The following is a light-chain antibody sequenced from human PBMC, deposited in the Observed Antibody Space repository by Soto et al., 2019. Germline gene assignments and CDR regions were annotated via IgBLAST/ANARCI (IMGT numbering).Light chain of an antibody. V-gene: IGKV1-5*01. J-gene: IGKJ1*01. CDR3: QQYNSYSWT. Sequence: DIRMTQSPSTLSTSVGDRVTITCRASQNIRGWLAWYQQKPGKAPKLLIYDASTLESGVPSRFSGSRSGTEFTLPISRRQPDDFATDYGQQYNSYSWTFGQGTTVAIK. CDR2: DAS. CDR1: QNIRGW.